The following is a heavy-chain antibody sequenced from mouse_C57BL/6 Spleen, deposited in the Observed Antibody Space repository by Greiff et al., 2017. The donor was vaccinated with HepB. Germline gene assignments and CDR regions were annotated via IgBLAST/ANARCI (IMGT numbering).Heavy chain of an antibody. J-gene: IGHJ3*01. V-gene: IGHV1-50*01. CDR3: ARGDGGFAY. D-gene: IGHD3-3*01. Sequence: QVQLQQPGAELVKPGASVKLSCKASGYTLTSYWMQWVKQRPGQGLEWIGEIDPSDSYTNYNQKFKGKATLTVDTSSSTAYMQLSSRTSEDSAVYYCARGDGGFAYWGQGTLVTVSA. CDR1: GYTLTSYW. CDR2: IDPSDSYT.